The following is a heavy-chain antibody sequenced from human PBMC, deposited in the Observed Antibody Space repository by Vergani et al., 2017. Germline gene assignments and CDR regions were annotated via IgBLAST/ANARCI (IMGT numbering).Heavy chain of an antibody. J-gene: IGHJ4*02. CDR2: IIPVVGTA. CDR1: GGTFSSYA. CDR3: VRDSIRGIISHFDH. V-gene: IGHV1-69*01. Sequence: QVQLVQSGAEVKKPASSVRVSCKASGGTFSSYAISWVRQAPGQGLEWMGGIIPVVGTATYAQNFRDRVTITADESTSTVYMALSSLTSEDTAIYYCVRDSIRGIISHFDHWGQGTLVTVSS. D-gene: IGHD3-10*01.